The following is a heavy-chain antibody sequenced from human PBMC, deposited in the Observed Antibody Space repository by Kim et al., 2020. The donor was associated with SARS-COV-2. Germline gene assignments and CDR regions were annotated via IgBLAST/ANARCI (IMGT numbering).Heavy chain of an antibody. CDR2: ISYDESHK. J-gene: IGHJ4*02. D-gene: IGHD1-26*01. V-gene: IGHV3-30*03. CDR1: GFTFNTYG. Sequence: GGSLRLSCAASGFTFNTYGMHWVRQAPGKGLELVAVISYDESHKYYVDSVKGRFTISRDNPKNTLYPQMNSLRIEDTAVEYCSRSFSGSYFGYDYWGQGSMVTVSS. CDR3: SRSFSGSYFGYDY.